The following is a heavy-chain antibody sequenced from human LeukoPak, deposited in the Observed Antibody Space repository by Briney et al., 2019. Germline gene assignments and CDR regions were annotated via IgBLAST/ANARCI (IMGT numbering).Heavy chain of an antibody. D-gene: IGHD1-26*01. J-gene: IGHJ4*02. CDR1: GGSISRSPYW. CDR3: ARRAYGIGFDY. CDR2: IYYSGST. V-gene: IGHV4-39*01. Sequence: SETLSLTCTVSGGSISRSPYWWGWIRQPPGKGLEWIATIYYSGSTFYHPSLESRVTISADTSKNQFSLQLTSVTAADTAVYYCARRAYGIGFDYWGQGIMVTVSS.